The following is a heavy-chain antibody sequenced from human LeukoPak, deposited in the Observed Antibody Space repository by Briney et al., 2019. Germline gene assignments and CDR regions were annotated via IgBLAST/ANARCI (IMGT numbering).Heavy chain of an antibody. J-gene: IGHJ4*02. CDR1: GYTFTSYY. CDR3: ARDTRITMVRGLLDY. V-gene: IGHV1-46*01. CDR2: INPSGGST. D-gene: IGHD3-10*01. Sequence: GASVKVSCKASGYTFTSYYMHWGRQSPGQGLEWRRIINPSGGSTTYAQKFQGRVTMTRDTSTSTVYMELSSLRSEDTAVYYCARDTRITMVRGLLDYWGQGTLVTVSS.